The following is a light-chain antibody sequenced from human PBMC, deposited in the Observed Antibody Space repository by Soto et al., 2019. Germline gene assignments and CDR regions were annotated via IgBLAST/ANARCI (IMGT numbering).Light chain of an antibody. Sequence: DIQITQSPSTLSASVGDRVTITCRASQSISTWLAWYQQKPGKAPKLLIYQASSLESGVPSRFSGSGSGTEFTITISSLQPDDFATYYCQQYNSYPTSGQGTRMEIK. V-gene: IGKV1-5*03. J-gene: IGKJ5*01. CDR2: QAS. CDR3: QQYNSYPT. CDR1: QSISTW.